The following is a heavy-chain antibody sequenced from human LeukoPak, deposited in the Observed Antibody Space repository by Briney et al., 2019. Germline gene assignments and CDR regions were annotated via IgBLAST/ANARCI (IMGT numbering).Heavy chain of an antibody. V-gene: IGHV4-59*01. D-gene: IGHD3-10*02. Sequence: SETLSLTCTVSGGSISSYYWSWIRQPPGKGLEWIGYIYYSGSTNYNPSLRSRVTISVDTSKNQFSLKLSSVTAADTAVYYCAGSRFGGDYFDYWGQGTLVTVSS. CDR1: GGSISSYY. J-gene: IGHJ4*02. CDR2: IYYSGST. CDR3: AGSRFGGDYFDY.